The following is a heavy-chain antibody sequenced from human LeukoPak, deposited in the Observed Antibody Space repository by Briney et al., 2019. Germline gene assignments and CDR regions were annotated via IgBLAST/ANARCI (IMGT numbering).Heavy chain of an antibody. J-gene: IGHJ6*03. CDR3: ARDRYASSRRKYYFYMDV. CDR2: VQYSRST. Sequence: PSGTVPLTCTDTGGTVMSHYCTWVRQPAGKGLEWIGYVQYSRSTSYNPSLRSRVSMSVEASKNQILLTMKSVPAADTADYFCARDRYASSRRKYYFYMDVWGSGTTVAVSS. D-gene: IGHD6-6*01. CDR1: GGTVMSHY. V-gene: IGHV4-59*02.